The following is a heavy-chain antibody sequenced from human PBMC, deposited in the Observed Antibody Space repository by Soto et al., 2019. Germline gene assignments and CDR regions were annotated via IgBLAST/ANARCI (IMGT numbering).Heavy chain of an antibody. V-gene: IGHV4-59*01. CDR2: IYYSGST. CDR3: ARWSLMGAAAAFDY. D-gene: IGHD6-13*01. CDR1: GGSISSYY. J-gene: IGHJ4*02. Sequence: SATLSLTCTVSGGSISSYYWSWIRQPPGKGLEWIGYIYYSGSTNYNPSLKSRVTISVDTSKNQFSLKLSSVTAADTAVYYCARWSLMGAAAAFDYWGQGTLVTVSS.